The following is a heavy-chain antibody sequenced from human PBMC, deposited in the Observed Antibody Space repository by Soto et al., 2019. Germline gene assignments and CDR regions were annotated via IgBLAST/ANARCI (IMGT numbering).Heavy chain of an antibody. V-gene: IGHV1-69*13. Sequence: GALVKVSCKASGGTFSSYAISWVRQAPGQGLEWMGGIIPIFGTANYAQKFQGRVTITADESTSTAYMELSSLRSEDTAVYYCARDHCSSTSCYTTSAFDYWGQGTLVTVSS. CDR3: ARDHCSSTSCYTTSAFDY. J-gene: IGHJ4*02. CDR1: GGTFSSYA. CDR2: IIPIFGTA. D-gene: IGHD2-2*01.